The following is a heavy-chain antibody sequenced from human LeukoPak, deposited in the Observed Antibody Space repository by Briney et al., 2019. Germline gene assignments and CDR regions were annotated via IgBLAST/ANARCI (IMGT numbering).Heavy chain of an antibody. CDR1: GFSFNNFG. J-gene: IGHJ4*02. V-gene: IGHV3-23*01. D-gene: IGHD3-22*01. CDR2: ISGSGGNT. CDR3: AKSSYSDSSGFYREYYFDY. Sequence: GGSLRLSCVASGFSFNNFGMSWVRQAPGKGLEWVSSISGSGGNTHYADSVRGRFTISRDHSKNTLYLQMNSLRAGDTAFYYCAKSSYSDSSGFYREYYFDYWGQGTLVPVSS.